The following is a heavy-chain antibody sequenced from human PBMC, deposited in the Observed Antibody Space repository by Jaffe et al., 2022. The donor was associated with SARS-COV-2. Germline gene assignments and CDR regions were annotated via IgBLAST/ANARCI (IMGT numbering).Heavy chain of an antibody. CDR1: GYTFTNYA. J-gene: IGHJ4*02. V-gene: IGHV1-3*01. CDR3: ARELPYSSGSRPLDS. CDR2: INAGNGNT. Sequence: QVHLVQSGAEVKKPEASVKVSCEASGYTFTNYAIHWVRQAPGQRLEWMGWINAGNGNTKYSQNFQGRVTFTRDTSASTAYMELSSLRSEDAAVYYCARELPYSSGSRPLDSWGQGTLVTVSS. D-gene: IGHD6-19*01.